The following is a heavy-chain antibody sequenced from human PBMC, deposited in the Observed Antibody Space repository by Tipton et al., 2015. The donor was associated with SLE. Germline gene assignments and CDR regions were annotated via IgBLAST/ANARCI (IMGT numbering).Heavy chain of an antibody. J-gene: IGHJ6*02. Sequence: TLSLTCSVSGGSISSYYWSWIRQPPGKGLEWIGYIYYSGSTNYNPSLESRVTISVDTSKNQFSLKLSSVTAADTAVYYCTGSGSYYNNGMDVWGQGTTVTVSS. CDR3: TGSGSYYNNGMDV. CDR1: GGSISSYY. V-gene: IGHV4-59*01. D-gene: IGHD3-3*01. CDR2: IYYSGST.